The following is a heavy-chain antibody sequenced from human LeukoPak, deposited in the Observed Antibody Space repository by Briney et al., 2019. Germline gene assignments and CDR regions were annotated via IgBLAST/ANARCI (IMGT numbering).Heavy chain of an antibody. J-gene: IGHJ4*02. CDR3: AREDCSGGSCYFRYFGY. V-gene: IGHV1-46*03. Sequence: ASVKVSCKASGYTFTSYYMHWVRQAPGQGLEWMGIINPSGGSTSYAQKFQGRVTMTRDTSTSTVYMELSSLRSEDTAVYYCAREDCSGGSCYFRYFGYWGQGTLVTVSS. D-gene: IGHD2-15*01. CDR2: INPSGGST. CDR1: GYTFTSYY.